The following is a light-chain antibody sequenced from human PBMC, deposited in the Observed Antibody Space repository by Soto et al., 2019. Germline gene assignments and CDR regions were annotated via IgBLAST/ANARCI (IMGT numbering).Light chain of an antibody. CDR1: SSDVGGYNY. CDR2: EVS. Sequence: QSVLTQPASVSGSPGQSITISCTGTSSDVGGYNYVSWYQQDPGKAPKLMIYEVSNRPSGVSNRFSGSKSGNTASLTISGLQAEDEADYYCSSYTSSSTDVVFGGGTKLTVL. J-gene: IGLJ2*01. V-gene: IGLV2-14*01. CDR3: SSYTSSSTDVV.